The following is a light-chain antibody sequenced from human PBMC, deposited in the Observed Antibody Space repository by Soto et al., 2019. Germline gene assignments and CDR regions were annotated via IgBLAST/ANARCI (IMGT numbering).Light chain of an antibody. CDR1: QSVSSY. Sequence: EIVLTQSPATLSLSPGERATLSCRASQSVSSYLAWYQQKPGQAPRLLIYDASNRATGIPARFSGSGSGTDFTLTSSSINTEDCAVYYCQQRSNWPLTFGGGNKVEIK. J-gene: IGKJ4*01. V-gene: IGKV3-11*01. CDR2: DAS. CDR3: QQRSNWPLT.